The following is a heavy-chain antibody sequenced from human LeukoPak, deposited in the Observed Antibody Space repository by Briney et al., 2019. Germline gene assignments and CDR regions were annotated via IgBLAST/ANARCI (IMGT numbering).Heavy chain of an antibody. Sequence: ASVKVSCKVSGYTLTELSMHWVRQAPGKGLEWMGGFDPGDGETIYAQKFQGRVTMTEDTSTDTAYMELSSLRSEDTAVYYCATASDGDYVDNFDYWGQGTLVTVSS. CDR2: FDPGDGET. CDR3: ATASDGDYVDNFDY. D-gene: IGHD4-17*01. V-gene: IGHV1-24*01. J-gene: IGHJ4*02. CDR1: GYTLTELS.